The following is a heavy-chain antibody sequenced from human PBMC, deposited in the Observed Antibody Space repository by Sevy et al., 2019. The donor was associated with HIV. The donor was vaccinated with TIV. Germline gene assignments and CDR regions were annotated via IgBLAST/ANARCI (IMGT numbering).Heavy chain of an antibody. Sequence: GGSLRLSCAASGFTFSSYWMSWVRQAPGKGLEWVANIKQDGSEKYYVDSVKGRFTISRDNAKNSLYLQMNSLRAEDTAVYYCARASGYSGYDFGYWGQGTLVTVSS. J-gene: IGHJ4*02. CDR1: GFTFSSYW. V-gene: IGHV3-7*04. D-gene: IGHD5-12*01. CDR3: ARASGYSGYDFGY. CDR2: IKQDGSEK.